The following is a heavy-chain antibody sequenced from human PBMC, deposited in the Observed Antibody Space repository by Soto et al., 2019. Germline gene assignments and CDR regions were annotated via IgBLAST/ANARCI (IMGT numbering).Heavy chain of an antibody. CDR1: GDSISSGGYY. CDR2: IYISGTT. D-gene: IGHD3-22*01. Sequence: QVQLQESGPELVKPSQTLSLTCTVSGDSISSGGYYWSWIRQDPGKGLEWIGYIYISGTTYYNPYLESRVTISVDTSDNQFSLKLNSVTAADTALYYCASTYYNDSGGPFDYWGQGILVTVSS. V-gene: IGHV4-31*03. CDR3: ASTYYNDSGGPFDY. J-gene: IGHJ4*02.